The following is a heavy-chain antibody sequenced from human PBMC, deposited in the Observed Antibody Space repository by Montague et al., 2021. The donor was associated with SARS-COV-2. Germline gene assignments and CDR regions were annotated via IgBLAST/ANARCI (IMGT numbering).Heavy chain of an antibody. J-gene: IGHJ4*02. CDR2: IWYDGSNK. D-gene: IGHD6-6*01. CDR3: ARDFGVAARLAHDY. Sequence: SLRLSCAASGFTFSSYGMHRVRQAPGKGLEWVAVIWYDGSNKYYXDSXKGRFTISRDNSKNTLYLQMNSLRAEDMAVYYCARDFGVAARLAHDYWGQGTLVTVSS. V-gene: IGHV3-33*01. CDR1: GFTFSSYG.